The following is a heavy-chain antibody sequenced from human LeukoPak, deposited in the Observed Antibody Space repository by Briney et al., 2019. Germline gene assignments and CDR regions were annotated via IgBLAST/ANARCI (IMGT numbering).Heavy chain of an antibody. D-gene: IGHD3-10*01. V-gene: IGHV3-15*01. CDR3: PTYEGVA. J-gene: IGHJ5*02. CDR1: GFTFSNAL. Sequence: PGGSLRLSCAASGFTFSNALMSWVRQAPGKGLEWVGRIKSKTDGGAPEYAAPVKGRFTISRDDSKNTLYLQMNSLNTEDTAVYYCPTYEGVAWGQGTLVTVSS. CDR2: IKSKTDGGAP.